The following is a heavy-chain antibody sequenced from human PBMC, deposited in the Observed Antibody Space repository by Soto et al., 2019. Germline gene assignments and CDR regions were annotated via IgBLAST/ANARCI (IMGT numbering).Heavy chain of an antibody. CDR3: ARSDNRNSLYGVDV. V-gene: IGHV4-34*01. CDR2: INHRGIS. CDR1: GGSLSGYY. J-gene: IGHJ6*02. Sequence: SDTLSLTCAVNGGSLSGYYCSWIRQSPGKGLEWIGEINHRGISDYNPSLKSRVTISIDASKNHVTLELAAVTAADTAVYYCARSDNRNSLYGVDVWGQGTAFTVSS. D-gene: IGHD1-7*01.